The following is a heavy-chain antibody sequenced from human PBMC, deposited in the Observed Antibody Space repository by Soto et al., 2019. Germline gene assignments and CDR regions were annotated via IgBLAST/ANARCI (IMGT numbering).Heavy chain of an antibody. Sequence: GASVKVSCTASGYSFTSYSISWVRQAPGQGLEWMGWINVYNDRTNYAQKFQGRVTITADKSTGTAHMELNRLRSEDTAVYYCVRDSPIGSTFSGYDGIDYWGQGTLVTVSS. V-gene: IGHV1-18*01. CDR2: INVYNDRT. CDR3: VRDSPIGSTFSGYDGIDY. J-gene: IGHJ4*02. D-gene: IGHD5-12*01. CDR1: GYSFTSYS.